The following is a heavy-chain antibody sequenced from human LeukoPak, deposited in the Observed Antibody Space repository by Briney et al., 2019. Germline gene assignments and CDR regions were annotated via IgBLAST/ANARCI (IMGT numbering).Heavy chain of an antibody. CDR2: ISPDGSYT. V-gene: IGHV3-11*05. D-gene: IGHD3-10*01. J-gene: IGHJ4*02. CDR1: GFIFSDFY. Sequence: PGGSLRLSCAGSGFIFSDFYINWIRQSPGKGLEWLAYISPDGSYTTYGDSVKGRFVISRDNAKNSVSLQMNSLRAEDTAVYYCAKDTGSHMFDYWGQGSLVTVSS. CDR3: AKDTGSHMFDY.